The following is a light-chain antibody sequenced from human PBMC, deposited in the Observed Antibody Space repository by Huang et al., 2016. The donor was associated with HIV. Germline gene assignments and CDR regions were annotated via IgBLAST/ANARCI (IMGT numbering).Light chain of an antibody. CDR3: QQYNNWPGYT. V-gene: IGKV3-15*01. Sequence: EIVMTQSPATLSVYPGERATLSCRASQSVSSNLAWYQQKPGQAPRLLIYCASTRATGIPGRFSGSGSGTECTLTISSLQSEDFAVYYCQQYNNWPGYTFGQGTKLEIK. J-gene: IGKJ2*01. CDR2: CAS. CDR1: QSVSSN.